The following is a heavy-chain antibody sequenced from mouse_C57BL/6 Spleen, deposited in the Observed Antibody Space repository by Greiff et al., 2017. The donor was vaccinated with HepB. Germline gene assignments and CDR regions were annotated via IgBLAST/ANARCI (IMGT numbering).Heavy chain of an antibody. CDR1: GYTFTNYW. V-gene: IGHV1-63*01. D-gene: IGHD1-1*01. Sequence: QVQLQQSGAELVRPGTSVKMSCKASGYTFTNYWIGWAKQRPGHGLEWIGDIYPGGGYTNYNEKFKGKATLTADKSSSTADRQFSSLTSKDSAIYDWARSGSSPFAYWGQGTLVTVSA. J-gene: IGHJ3*01. CDR2: IYPGGGYT. CDR3: ARSGSSPFAY.